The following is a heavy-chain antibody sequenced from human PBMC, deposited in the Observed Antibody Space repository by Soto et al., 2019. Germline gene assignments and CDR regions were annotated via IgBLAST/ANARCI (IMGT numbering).Heavy chain of an antibody. CDR1: GFTFDNYA. Sequence: GGSLRLSCAASGFTFDNYAMHWVRQATGKGLEWVSGISWNSNTIAYAASVKGRFTIARDNAKNALYLQMNSLRAEATAFYYCAKDTGPNWGQGTLVTVSS. CDR3: AKDTGPN. J-gene: IGHJ4*02. CDR2: ISWNSNTI. V-gene: IGHV3-9*01.